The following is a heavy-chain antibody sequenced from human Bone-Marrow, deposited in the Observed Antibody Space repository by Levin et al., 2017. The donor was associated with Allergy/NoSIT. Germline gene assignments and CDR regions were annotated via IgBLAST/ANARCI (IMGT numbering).Heavy chain of an antibody. D-gene: IGHD2-8*01. CDR2: ISGSGGST. CDR3: AKCQGVRMVYATAGWFDP. CDR1: EFTFGNYA. Sequence: GESLKISCAASEFTFGNYAMTWVRQAPGKGLEWVSGISGSGGSTYYTDSVKGRFTISRDNSKNTLYLQMNSLRAEDTAVYYCAKCQGVRMVYATAGWFDPWGQGTLVTVSS. V-gene: IGHV3-23*01. J-gene: IGHJ5*02.